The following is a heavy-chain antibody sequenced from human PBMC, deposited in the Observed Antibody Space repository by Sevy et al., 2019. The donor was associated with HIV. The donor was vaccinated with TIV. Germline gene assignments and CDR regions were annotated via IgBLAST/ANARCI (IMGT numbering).Heavy chain of an antibody. CDR2: IYSNGHI. J-gene: IGHJ4*02. CDR1: GGSITSLY. Sequence: SETLSLTCTVSGGSITSLYWNWIRQPPGKGLGWIANIYSNGHINYNPSLKSRVTLSLDTSENQFSLRLSSVTAADTAMYYCAGGNAWGRGYSWGQGTLVTVSS. D-gene: IGHD1-26*01. V-gene: IGHV4-59*08. CDR3: AGGNAWGRGYS.